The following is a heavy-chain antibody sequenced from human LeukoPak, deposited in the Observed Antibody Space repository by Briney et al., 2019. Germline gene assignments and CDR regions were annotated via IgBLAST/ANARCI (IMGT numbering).Heavy chain of an antibody. Sequence: GGSLRLSCAASGFTFSSYSMNWVRQAPGKGLEWVSSISGSSSYINYADSVKGRFTISRDNAKNSLYLRMSSLRAEDTAVHYCARANYDSSGYYFDSWGQGTLVTVSS. CDR2: ISGSSSYI. CDR1: GFTFSSYS. CDR3: ARANYDSSGYYFDS. D-gene: IGHD3-22*01. V-gene: IGHV3-21*01. J-gene: IGHJ4*02.